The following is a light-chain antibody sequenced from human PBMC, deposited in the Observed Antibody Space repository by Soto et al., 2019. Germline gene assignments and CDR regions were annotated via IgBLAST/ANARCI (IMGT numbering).Light chain of an antibody. CDR2: GDI. CDR3: AAWDDSLNGYV. V-gene: IGLV1-40*01. Sequence: QSVLTQPPSVSGAPGQRVTISCTGSKSNIGAGYDVHWYQQLPGTAPKLLIYGDINRPSGVPDRFSGSKSGTSASLAITGLQAEDEADYYCAAWDDSLNGYVFGSGTKVTVL. CDR1: KSNIGAGYD. J-gene: IGLJ1*01.